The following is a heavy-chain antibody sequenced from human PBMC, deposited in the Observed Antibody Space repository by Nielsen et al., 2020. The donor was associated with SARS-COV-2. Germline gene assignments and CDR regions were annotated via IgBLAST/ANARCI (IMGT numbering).Heavy chain of an antibody. J-gene: IGHJ5*02. D-gene: IGHD3/OR15-3a*01. CDR1: GFTFGSSW. CDR3: ARDLTFGAYWFDP. V-gene: IGHV3-33*08. CDR2: MWYHGGDE. Sequence: GESLKISCAASGFTFGSSWMHWVRQPPGKGLEWVAHMWYHGGDENYADSVRGRFTISRDLSKNTVYLQMSSLRVEDTAVYYCARDLTFGAYWFDPWSQGTLVTVSS.